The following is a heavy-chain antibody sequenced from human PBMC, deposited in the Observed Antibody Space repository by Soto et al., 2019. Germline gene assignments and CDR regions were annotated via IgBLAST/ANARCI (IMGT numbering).Heavy chain of an antibody. CDR2: IYHSGST. J-gene: IGHJ6*02. D-gene: IGHD2-15*01. V-gene: IGHV4-30-2*03. CDR1: GGSISSGGYS. Sequence: SETLSLTCAVSGGSISSGGYSWSWIRQPPGKGLESIGFIYHSGSTSYNPSLRSRVTISVDTSKNQFSLRLNSVTAADTAVYFCARHVAQNNYYYYYGLDVWGPGTTVTVSS. CDR3: ARHVAQNNYYYYYGLDV.